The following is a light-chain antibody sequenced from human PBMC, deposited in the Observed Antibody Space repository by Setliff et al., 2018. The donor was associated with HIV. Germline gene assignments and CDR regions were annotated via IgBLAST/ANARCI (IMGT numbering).Light chain of an antibody. V-gene: IGLV2-14*03. J-gene: IGLJ1*01. CDR2: EVT. CDR3: LSYTTSTTPYV. Sequence: QSALTQPASVSGPAGQSITISCTGTSSDVGGFNSVSWYQQHPDKAPKLIIYEVTNRPSGVSDRFFGSKSGNTASLTISGLQTEDEADYYCLSYTTSTTPYVFGTGTKV. CDR1: SSDVGGFNS.